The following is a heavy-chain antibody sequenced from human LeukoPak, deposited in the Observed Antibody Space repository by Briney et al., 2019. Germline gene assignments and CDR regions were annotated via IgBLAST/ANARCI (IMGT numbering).Heavy chain of an antibody. CDR2: IYPDDSDT. CDR3: ARSNYYRPGTSNYCDY. J-gene: IGHJ4*02. CDR1: GYSFTSYW. V-gene: IGHV5-51*01. Sequence: GESLKISCKGSGYSFTSYWIGWVRQMPGKGLEWMGIIYPDDSDTRYSPSFQGQVTISADKSISTAYLQWSSLKASDTAMYYCARSNYYRPGTSNYCDYGGQGPLFTVSP. D-gene: IGHD3-10*01.